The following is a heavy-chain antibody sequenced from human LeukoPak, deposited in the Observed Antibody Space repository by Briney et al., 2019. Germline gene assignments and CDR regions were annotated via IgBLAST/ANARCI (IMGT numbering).Heavy chain of an antibody. CDR3: ARGPTFDSGWYNWFDP. CDR1: GGSFSGYY. V-gene: IGHV4-34*01. D-gene: IGHD6-19*01. CDR2: INHSGST. Sequence: SETLSLTCAVYGGSFSGYYWSWIRQPPGKGREWIGEINHSGSTNYNLSLKSRVTISVDTSKNQFSLRLSSVTAADTAMYYCARGPTFDSGWYNWFDPWGQGTLVTVSS. J-gene: IGHJ5*02.